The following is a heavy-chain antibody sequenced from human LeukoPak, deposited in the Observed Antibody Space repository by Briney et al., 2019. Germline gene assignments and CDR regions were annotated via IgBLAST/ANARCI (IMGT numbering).Heavy chain of an antibody. V-gene: IGHV1-69*13. CDR1: GGTFSSYA. CDR2: IIPIFGTA. CDR3: ATLRYRTPLRLGELSPSLDY. J-gene: IGHJ4*02. Sequence: SVKVSCKVSGGTFSSYAISWVRQAPGQGLEWMGGIIPIFGTANYAQKFQGRVTITADESTSTAYMELSSLRSEDTAVYYCATLRYRTPLRLGELSPSLDYWGQGTLVTVSS. D-gene: IGHD3-16*02.